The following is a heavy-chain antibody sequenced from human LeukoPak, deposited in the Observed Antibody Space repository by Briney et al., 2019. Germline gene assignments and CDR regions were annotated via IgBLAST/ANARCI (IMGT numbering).Heavy chain of an antibody. CDR1: GYTFTSYG. Sequence: ASVKVSCKASGYTFTSYGISWVRQAPGQGLEWMGWISAYNGNTNYAQKLQGRVTMTTDTSTSTAYMELRSLRSDDTAVYYCASHAREKSRFGELIDSGGQGTLVTVSS. CDR2: ISAYNGNT. V-gene: IGHV1-18*01. J-gene: IGHJ4*02. CDR3: ASHAREKSRFGELIDS. D-gene: IGHD3-10*01.